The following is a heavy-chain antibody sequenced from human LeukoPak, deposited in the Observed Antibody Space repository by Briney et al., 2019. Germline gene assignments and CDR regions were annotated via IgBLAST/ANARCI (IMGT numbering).Heavy chain of an antibody. Sequence: ASVKVSCKASGYTFTSYYMHWVRQAPGQGLEWMGLINPTGGSTGYAQKFQGRVTMTRDTSTSTAYMELNSLTSEDTAVYYCARGRVVEDCSGGSCYHFDYWGQGTLVTVSS. CDR1: GYTFTSYY. J-gene: IGHJ4*02. D-gene: IGHD2-15*01. CDR2: INPTGGST. CDR3: ARGRVVEDCSGGSCYHFDY. V-gene: IGHV1-46*01.